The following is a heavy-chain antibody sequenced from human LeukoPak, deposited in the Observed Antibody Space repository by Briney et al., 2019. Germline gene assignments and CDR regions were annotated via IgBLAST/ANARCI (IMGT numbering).Heavy chain of an antibody. CDR3: ARDFFHGHCSGLSCFLLDY. Sequence: ASVKVSCKASGYIFTRNGISWVRQAPGQGLEWMGWISAHYGNTNYAQKFQGRLTMTTDTSTNTAYMELRSLRPDDTAVYYCARDFFHGHCSGLSCFLLDYWGQGSLVTVSS. D-gene: IGHD2-15*01. CDR2: ISAHYGNT. CDR1: GYIFTRNG. J-gene: IGHJ4*02. V-gene: IGHV1-18*01.